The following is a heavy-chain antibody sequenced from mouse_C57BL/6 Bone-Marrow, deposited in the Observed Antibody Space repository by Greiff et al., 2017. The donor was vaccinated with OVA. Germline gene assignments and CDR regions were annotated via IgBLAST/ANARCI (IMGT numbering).Heavy chain of an antibody. V-gene: IGHV2-5*01. CDR3: AKNYGSSSFDV. CDR2: IWRGGST. CDR1: GFSLPSYG. D-gene: IGHD1-1*01. Sequence: VQRVESGPGLVQPSQSLSITCTVSGFSLPSYGVHWVRQSPGKGLEWLGVIWRGGSTDYNAAFMSRLSITKDNSKSQVFFKMNSLQADDTAIYYCAKNYGSSSFDVWGTGTTVTVSS. J-gene: IGHJ1*03.